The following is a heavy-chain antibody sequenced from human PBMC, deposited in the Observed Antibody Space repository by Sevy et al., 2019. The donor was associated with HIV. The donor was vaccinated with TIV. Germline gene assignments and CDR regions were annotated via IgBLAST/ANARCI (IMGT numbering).Heavy chain of an antibody. CDR3: ARDLPPSATTVPHFDY. D-gene: IGHD4-17*01. V-gene: IGHV3-48*03. Sequence: GGSLRLSCAASGFTFTSYEMNWVRQAPGKGLEWLSYISNSGTTIYYSDSVKGRFTISRDNARNSLYLQMSSLRAEDTAVYYCARDLPPSATTVPHFDYWGHGTLVTVSS. CDR1: GFTFTSYE. J-gene: IGHJ4*01. CDR2: ISNSGTTI.